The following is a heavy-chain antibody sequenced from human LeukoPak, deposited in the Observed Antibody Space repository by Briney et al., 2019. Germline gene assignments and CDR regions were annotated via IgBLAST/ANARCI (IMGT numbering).Heavy chain of an antibody. J-gene: IGHJ6*03. CDR3: ARAVYSNYVGYYYYMDV. D-gene: IGHD4-11*01. Sequence: GGSLRLSCAASGFTVITNYMSWARHARGEGREWLSVISSGGSTNYADSGDGRLPPSRNQCKNTMYFQMNSLRAEDTAVYYCARAVYSNYVGYYYYMDVWGKGTTVTVSS. CDR2: ISSGGST. V-gene: IGHV3-66*02. CDR1: GFTVITNY.